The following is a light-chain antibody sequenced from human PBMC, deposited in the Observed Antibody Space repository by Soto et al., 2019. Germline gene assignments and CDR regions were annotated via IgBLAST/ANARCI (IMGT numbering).Light chain of an antibody. CDR1: SNDVGGYKY. J-gene: IGLJ3*02. CDR2: EVS. V-gene: IGLV2-8*01. CDR3: CSYAGNNNWV. Sequence: QSALTQPPSASGSPGQSVTISCSGTSNDVGGYKYVSWYQHHPGQAPKLLSFEVSKRPSGVPNRFSGSKSGNTASLTVSGLQAEDEADYYCCSYAGNNNWVFGGGTKVTVL.